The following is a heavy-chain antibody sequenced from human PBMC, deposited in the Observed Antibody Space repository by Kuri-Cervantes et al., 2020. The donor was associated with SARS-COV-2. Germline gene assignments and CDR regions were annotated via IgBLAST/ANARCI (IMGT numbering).Heavy chain of an antibody. D-gene: IGHD2-21*01. Sequence: GGSLRLSCAASGFTFNNYAMHWVRQTPGEGLEWVAITSYDGSTKYYADSVKGRFTISRDNSKNTLYLQMNNLRGEDTAVYFCARGRVGVQDFWDQGTLVTVSS. CDR2: TSYDGSTK. CDR3: ARGRVGVQDF. CDR1: GFTFNNYA. V-gene: IGHV3-30-3*01. J-gene: IGHJ4*02.